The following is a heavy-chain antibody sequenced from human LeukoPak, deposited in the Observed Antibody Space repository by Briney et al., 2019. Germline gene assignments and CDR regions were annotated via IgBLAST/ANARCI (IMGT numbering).Heavy chain of an antibody. J-gene: IGHJ4*02. D-gene: IGHD3-22*01. Sequence: GGSLRLSCAASGLTFSSYSMNWVRQAPGKGLEWVSYISSSSSTIYYADSVKGRFTISRDNAKNSLYLQMNSLRDEDTAVYYCARDNNYYDSTPFDYWGQGTLVTVSS. V-gene: IGHV3-48*02. CDR3: ARDNNYYDSTPFDY. CDR2: ISSSSSTI. CDR1: GLTFSSYS.